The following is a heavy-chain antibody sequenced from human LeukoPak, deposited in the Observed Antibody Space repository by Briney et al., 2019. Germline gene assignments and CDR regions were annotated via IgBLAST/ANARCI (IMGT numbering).Heavy chain of an antibody. CDR3: AKLPAAGGDYVYMDS. V-gene: IGHV3-23*01. Sequence: LLGGSLRLSCAASGFTFTNYAMTWVRQAPGKGLEWVSAIARSGGYTYYVDSVRGRFTISRDNSKNTLYLQMSSLRAEDTAVYYCAKLPAAGGDYVYMDSWGQGTLVTVSS. CDR1: GFTFTNYA. J-gene: IGHJ4*02. CDR2: IARSGGYT. D-gene: IGHD3-16*01.